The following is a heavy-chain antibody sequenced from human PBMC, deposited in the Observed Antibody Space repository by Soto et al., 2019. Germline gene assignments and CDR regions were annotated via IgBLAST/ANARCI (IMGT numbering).Heavy chain of an antibody. J-gene: IGHJ6*02. CDR2: IYWDGDK. V-gene: IGHV2-5*02. CDR3: VHSRCGGDCLRSYSSHYYYGMDV. CDR1: GFSLNTGGLG. Sequence: QITLKESGPTLVKPTQTLTLTCTFSGFSLNTGGLGVGWIRQPPGKALEWLALIYWDGDKRYSPSLQSRLSNPKDPSNNQVVLTKTNLDTVDTATYYCVHSRCGGDCLRSYSSHYYYGMDVWGQGNTVTVSS. D-gene: IGHD2-21*02.